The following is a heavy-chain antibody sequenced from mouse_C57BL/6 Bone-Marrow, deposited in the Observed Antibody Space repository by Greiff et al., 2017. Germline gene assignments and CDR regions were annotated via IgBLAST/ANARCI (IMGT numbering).Heavy chain of an antibody. CDR3: TCNYVDY. J-gene: IGHJ2*01. CDR2: IDPENGDT. V-gene: IGHV14-1*01. CDR1: GFNIKDYY. Sequence: VQLQQSGAELVRPGASVKLSCTASGFNIKDYYMHWVKQRPEQGLEWIGRIDPENGDTEYASKFQGKATITADTSSNTAYLQLSSLTSEDTAVYYCTCNYVDYWGQGTTLTVSS.